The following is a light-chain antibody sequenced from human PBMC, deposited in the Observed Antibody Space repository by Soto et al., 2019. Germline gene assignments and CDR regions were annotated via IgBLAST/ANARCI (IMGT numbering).Light chain of an antibody. Sequence: DIQMTQSPSSLSASVGDRVTITCRASQSISSYLNWYQQKPGKAPKFLIYLASSLQSGVPSRFSGSGSGTDFTLTITSLQPEDFATYYCQQSSSTPQTFGQGTKVDI. V-gene: IGKV1-39*01. J-gene: IGKJ1*01. CDR3: QQSSSTPQT. CDR2: LAS. CDR1: QSISSY.